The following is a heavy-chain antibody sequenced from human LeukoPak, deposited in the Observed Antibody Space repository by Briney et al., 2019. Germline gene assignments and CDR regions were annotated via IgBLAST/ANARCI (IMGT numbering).Heavy chain of an antibody. V-gene: IGHV1-3*01. CDR2: INAGNGNT. CDR1: GYTFTSYA. D-gene: IGHD6-19*01. J-gene: IGHJ5*02. CDR3: ARAAVAGTRGAWFDP. Sequence: ASVKVSCKASGYTFTSYAMHWVRQAPGQRLEWMGWINAGNGNTKYSQKFQGRVTITRDTSASTAYMELSSLRSEDTAVYYCARAAVAGTRGAWFDPWGQGTLVTVSS.